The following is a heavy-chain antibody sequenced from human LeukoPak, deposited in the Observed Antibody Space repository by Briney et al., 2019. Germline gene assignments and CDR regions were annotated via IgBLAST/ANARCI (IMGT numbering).Heavy chain of an antibody. CDR3: PVAGLLDAFDI. J-gene: IGHJ3*02. D-gene: IGHD2-15*01. CDR1: GGSFSGYY. Sequence: SETLSLTCAVYGGSFSGYYWSWIRQPPGKGLEWIGEINHSGSTNYSPSLKSRVTISVDTSKNQFSLKLSSVTAADTAVYYCPVAGLLDAFDIWGQGTMVTVSS. CDR2: INHSGST. V-gene: IGHV4-34*01.